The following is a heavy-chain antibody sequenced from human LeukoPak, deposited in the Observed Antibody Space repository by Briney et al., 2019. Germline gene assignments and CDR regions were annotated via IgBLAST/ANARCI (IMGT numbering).Heavy chain of an antibody. Sequence: GRSLSLSCAASGFTFSSYAMHWVRQAPGKGLEWVAVISYDGSNKYYADSVKGRFTISRDNSKNTLYLQMNSLRAEDTAVYYCARWAIAAAGKTGGVYWGQGTLVTVSS. CDR1: GFTFSSYA. D-gene: IGHD6-13*01. V-gene: IGHV3-30-3*01. J-gene: IGHJ4*02. CDR3: ARWAIAAAGKTGGVY. CDR2: ISYDGSNK.